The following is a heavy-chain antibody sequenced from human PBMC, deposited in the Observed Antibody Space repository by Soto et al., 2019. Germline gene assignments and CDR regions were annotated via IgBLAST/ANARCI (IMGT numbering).Heavy chain of an antibody. CDR3: ETLIFGKGIDV. J-gene: IGHJ6*02. CDR2: FDPEDGET. Sequence: ASVKVSCKVSGYTLTELSMHWVRQAPGKGLEWMGGFDPEDGETIYAQKFQGRVTMTEDTSTDTAYMELSSLRSGDTAVYYCETLIFGKGIDVWGQGTKVTVYS. D-gene: IGHD3-3*01. CDR1: GYTLTELS. V-gene: IGHV1-24*01.